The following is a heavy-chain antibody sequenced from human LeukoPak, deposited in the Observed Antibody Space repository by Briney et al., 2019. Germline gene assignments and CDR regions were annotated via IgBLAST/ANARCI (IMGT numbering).Heavy chain of an antibody. CDR3: ARDIVVVPAAMLFDY. CDR1: GYTFTSYG. Sequence: GASVKVSRKASGYTFTSYGISWVRQAPGQGLEWMGWISAYNGNTNYAQKLQGRVTMTTDTSTSTAYMELRSLRSDDTAVYYCARDIVVVPAAMLFDYWGQGTLVTVSS. J-gene: IGHJ4*02. V-gene: IGHV1-18*04. CDR2: ISAYNGNT. D-gene: IGHD2-2*01.